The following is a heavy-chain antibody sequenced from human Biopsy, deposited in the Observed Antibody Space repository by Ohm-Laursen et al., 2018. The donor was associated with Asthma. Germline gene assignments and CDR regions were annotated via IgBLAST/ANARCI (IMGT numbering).Heavy chain of an antibody. Sequence: SETLSLTCTVSGGSIGIYYWGRIRQPPGKGREYIGYTHYSGTTNTDPSLTGRVTMSVDTSKNQFSLKVTSVTAADTAVYFCARVRGAFYESSVKNAFDVWGQGTMVTVSS. D-gene: IGHD3-22*01. CDR1: GGSIGIYY. V-gene: IGHV4-59*01. CDR2: THYSGTT. CDR3: ARVRGAFYESSVKNAFDV. J-gene: IGHJ3*01.